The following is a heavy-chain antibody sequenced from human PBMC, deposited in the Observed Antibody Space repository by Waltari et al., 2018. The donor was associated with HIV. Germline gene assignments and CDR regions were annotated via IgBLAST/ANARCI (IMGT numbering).Heavy chain of an antibody. Sequence: QVQLQQWGAGLLKPSETLSLTCAVYGGSFSGYYWSWIRQPPGKGLEWIGEINHSGSTNYNPSLKSRVTISVDTSKNQFSLKLSSVTAADTAVYYCARGGEWELLAYYYYGMDVWGQGTTVTVSS. CDR2: INHSGST. V-gene: IGHV4-34*01. CDR1: GGSFSGYY. CDR3: ARGGEWELLAYYYYGMDV. D-gene: IGHD1-26*01. J-gene: IGHJ6*02.